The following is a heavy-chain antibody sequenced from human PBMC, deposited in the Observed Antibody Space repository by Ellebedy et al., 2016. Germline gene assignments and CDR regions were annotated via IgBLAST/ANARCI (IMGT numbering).Heavy chain of an antibody. CDR1: GFTFSSYG. D-gene: IGHD1-14*01. CDR2: ISYDGSNK. J-gene: IGHJ4*02. CDR3: ARGNEIPGPEPLDN. V-gene: IGHV3-30*03. Sequence: GGSLRLSCAASGFTFSSYGMHWVRQAPGKGLEWVAVISYDGSNKYYADSVKGRFTISRDNSKNTLYLQMNNLRAEDTALYYCARGNEIPGPEPLDNWGQGTLVTVSS.